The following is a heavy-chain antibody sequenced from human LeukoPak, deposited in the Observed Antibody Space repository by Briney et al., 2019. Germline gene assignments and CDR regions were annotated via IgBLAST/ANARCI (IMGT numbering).Heavy chain of an antibody. D-gene: IGHD1-26*01. CDR1: GYTFTSYG. Sequence: GASVKLSSKASGYTFTSYGISWVRQAPGQGLEWMGWISAYNGNTNYAQKLQGRVTMTTDTSTSTAYMELRSRRSDDTSVYYCARGIRELRFDYWGEGTLVTVSS. V-gene: IGHV1-18*01. CDR3: ARGIRELRFDY. CDR2: ISAYNGNT. J-gene: IGHJ4*02.